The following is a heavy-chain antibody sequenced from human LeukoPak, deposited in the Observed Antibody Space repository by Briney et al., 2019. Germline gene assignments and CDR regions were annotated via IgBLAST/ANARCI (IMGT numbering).Heavy chain of an antibody. V-gene: IGHV3-43D*03. J-gene: IGHJ4*02. Sequence: GGSLRLSCVVSGFNLADHVMHWVRQPPGKGLEWVSLITWDGDNTYYADSVKGRFTISRDNRKNSLYLQMNSLKFEDTAFYYCAKAMTGEGGFFLDYWGQGTLVTVSS. D-gene: IGHD7-27*01. CDR2: ITWDGDNT. CDR3: AKAMTGEGGFFLDY. CDR1: GFNLADHV.